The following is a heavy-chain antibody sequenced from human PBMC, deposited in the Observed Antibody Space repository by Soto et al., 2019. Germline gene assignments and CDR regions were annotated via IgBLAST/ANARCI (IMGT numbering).Heavy chain of an antibody. CDR3: ARGRAAAGTVGGDY. V-gene: IGHV3-30-3*01. D-gene: IGHD6-13*01. Sequence: GGSLRLSCAASGFTFSSYAMHWVRQAPGKGLEWVAVISYDGSNKYYADSVKGRFTISRDNSKNTLYLQMNSLRAEDTAVYYCARGRAAAGTVGGDYWGQGTLVTVSS. CDR2: ISYDGSNK. J-gene: IGHJ4*02. CDR1: GFTFSSYA.